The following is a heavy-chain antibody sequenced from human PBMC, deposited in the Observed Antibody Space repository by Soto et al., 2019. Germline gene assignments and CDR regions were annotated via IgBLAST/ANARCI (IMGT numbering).Heavy chain of an antibody. Sequence: QVQLVESGGGVVQPGRSLRLSCAASGFTFSSYAMHWVRQAPGKGLEWVAVISYDGSNKYYADSVKGRFTISRDNSKNTLYLQMHSLRAEDTAVYYCARASPNRWLQLDYWGQGTLVCVSS. J-gene: IGHJ4*02. CDR2: ISYDGSNK. CDR3: ARASPNRWLQLDY. D-gene: IGHD5-12*01. V-gene: IGHV3-30-3*01. CDR1: GFTFSSYA.